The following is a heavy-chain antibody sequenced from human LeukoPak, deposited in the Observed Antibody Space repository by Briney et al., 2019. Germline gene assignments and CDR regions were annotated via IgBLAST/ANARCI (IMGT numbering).Heavy chain of an antibody. D-gene: IGHD3-9*01. V-gene: IGHV3-21*01. CDR2: ISSSSSYI. Sequence: TGGSLRLSCAASGFTFSSYSMNWVRQAPGKGLEWVSSISSSSSYINYADSVKGRFTISRDNAKNSLYLQMNSLRAEDTAVYYCARDLTPIYDILTGYYKSETQYFQHWGQGTLVTVSS. CDR3: ARDLTPIYDILTGYYKSETQYFQH. CDR1: GFTFSSYS. J-gene: IGHJ1*01.